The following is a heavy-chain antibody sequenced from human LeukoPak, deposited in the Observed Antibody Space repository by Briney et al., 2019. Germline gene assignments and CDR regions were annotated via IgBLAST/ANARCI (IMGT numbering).Heavy chain of an antibody. CDR3: ARNMGDWGRAFDF. Sequence: GRSLRLSCAASGLTVSRNYMSWVRQAPGQGLEWVSIIYSGGSTIYGDSVKGRFTISRDNSKNTLFLHMNSLRAEDTAVYYCARNMGDWGRAFDFWGQGTMVTVSS. J-gene: IGHJ3*01. D-gene: IGHD7-27*01. V-gene: IGHV3-53*01. CDR1: GLTVSRNY. CDR2: IYSGGST.